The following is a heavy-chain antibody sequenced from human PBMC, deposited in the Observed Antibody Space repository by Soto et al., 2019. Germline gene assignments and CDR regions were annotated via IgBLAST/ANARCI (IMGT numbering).Heavy chain of an antibody. Sequence: GESLKISCKGSGYSFTSYWISWVRQMPGKGLEWMGRIDPSDSYTNYSPSFQGHVTISADKSISTAYLQWSSLKASDTAMYYCARQRFLNIAARQFYYYMDVWGKGTTVTVSS. J-gene: IGHJ6*03. V-gene: IGHV5-10-1*01. CDR1: GYSFTSYW. D-gene: IGHD6-6*01. CDR3: ARQRFLNIAARQFYYYMDV. CDR2: IDPSDSYT.